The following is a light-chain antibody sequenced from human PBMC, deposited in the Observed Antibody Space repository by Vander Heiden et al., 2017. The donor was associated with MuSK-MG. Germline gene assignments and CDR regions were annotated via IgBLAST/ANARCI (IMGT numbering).Light chain of an antibody. J-gene: IGKJ3*01. Sequence: DIQMTQSPSSLSAAVGDRVTITCRASQSISNYLKWYQQKPGKAPKLLIYAASRLHTGVPLRFSGSGSGTVFTLTVSRLQPEDFATYYCQQSYSTYSFGHGTKVDIE. CDR2: AAS. V-gene: IGKV1-39*01. CDR1: QSISNY. CDR3: QQSYSTYS.